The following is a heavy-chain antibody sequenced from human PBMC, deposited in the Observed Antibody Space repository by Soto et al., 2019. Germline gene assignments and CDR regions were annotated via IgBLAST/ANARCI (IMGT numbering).Heavy chain of an antibody. CDR3: VRVVAIPGYPDN. CDR2: IVPIVDTS. CDR1: GGTFSSYA. D-gene: IGHD5-12*01. J-gene: IGHJ4*02. V-gene: IGHV1-69*12. Sequence: QVQLVQSGAEVRQPASSVKVSCKTSGGTFSSYAISWVRQAPGQGLEWMGGIVPIVDTSTYAQKFQGRATITEDESTSTVYMELSSLRSDDTAVYYCVRVVAIPGYPDNWGQGTLVTVSS.